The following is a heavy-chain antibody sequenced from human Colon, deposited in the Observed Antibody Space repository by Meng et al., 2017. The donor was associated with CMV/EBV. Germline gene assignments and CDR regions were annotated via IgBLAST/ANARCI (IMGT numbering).Heavy chain of an antibody. D-gene: IGHD2-21*02. CDR3: VKTGTAWQFDF. Sequence: QVYLVDSGGGVVQLGGSLRLSCEASGFTFSNYAMHWVRQAPGKGLEWVAFIWFDGSSKDYADSVKGRFTISRDNSMNRLYLQVNSLRSEDTAVYYCVKTGTAWQFDFWGQGTLVTVSS. CDR2: IWFDGSSK. J-gene: IGHJ4*02. V-gene: IGHV3-30*02. CDR1: GFTFSNYA.